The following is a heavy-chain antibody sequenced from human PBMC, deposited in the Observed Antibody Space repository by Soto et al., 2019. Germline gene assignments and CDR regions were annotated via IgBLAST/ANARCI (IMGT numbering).Heavy chain of an antibody. CDR3: ARQCNYYGSGSYYLLFDY. V-gene: IGHV4-39*01. CDR2: IYYSGST. Sequence: QLQLQESGPGLVKPSETLSLTCTVSGGSISSSSYYWGWIRQPPGKGLEWIGSIYYSGSTYYNPSLKSRVTISVDTSNNQFSLRLSSVTAADTAVYYCARQCNYYGSGSYYLLFDYWGQGTLVTVSS. J-gene: IGHJ4*02. D-gene: IGHD3-10*01. CDR1: GGSISSSSYY.